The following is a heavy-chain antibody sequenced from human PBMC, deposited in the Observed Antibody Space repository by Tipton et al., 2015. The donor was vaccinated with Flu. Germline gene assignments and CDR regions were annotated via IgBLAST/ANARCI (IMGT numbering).Heavy chain of an antibody. CDR2: IKQDGSEK. CDR1: GLTFSSSW. J-gene: IGHJ4*02. V-gene: IGHV3-7*03. CDR3: ARGTAAYCSSSSCPPNFEI. Sequence: SLRLSCAATGLTFSSSWMSWVRQAPGKGLEWVADIKQDGSEKYYVDSVKGRFTISRDNAKNSLYLQMNSLRDEDTAFYYCARGTAAYCSSSSCPPNFEIWGQGALVTVSS. D-gene: IGHD2-2*01.